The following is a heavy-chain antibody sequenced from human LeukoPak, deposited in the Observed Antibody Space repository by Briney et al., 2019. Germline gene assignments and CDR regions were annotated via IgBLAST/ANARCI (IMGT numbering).Heavy chain of an antibody. V-gene: IGHV4-39*07. CDR3: ARASEESSSYSYFDY. CDR1: GGSISSSSYY. CDR2: IYYSGST. Sequence: SETLSLTCTVSGGSISSSSYYWGWLRQPPGKGLEWIGSIYYSGSTYYNPSLKRRVTISVDRSKNQFSLKLSSVTAADTAVYYCARASEESSSYSYFDYWGQGTLVTVSS. J-gene: IGHJ4*02. D-gene: IGHD6-13*01.